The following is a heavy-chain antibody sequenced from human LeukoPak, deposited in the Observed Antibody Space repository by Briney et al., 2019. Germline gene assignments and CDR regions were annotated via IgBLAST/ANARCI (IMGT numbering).Heavy chain of an antibody. CDR3: VRDLLNIVVVPAVGWDEVDY. D-gene: IGHD2-2*01. J-gene: IGHJ4*02. Sequence: ASVKVSCKASGYTFTGYYMHWVRQAPGQGLEWMGWINPKSGGTNYALKFQGRVTMTRDTSISTAYMELSRLRSDDTAVYYCVRDLLNIVVVPAVGWDEVDYWGQGTLVTVSS. V-gene: IGHV1-2*02. CDR1: GYTFTGYY. CDR2: INPKSGGT.